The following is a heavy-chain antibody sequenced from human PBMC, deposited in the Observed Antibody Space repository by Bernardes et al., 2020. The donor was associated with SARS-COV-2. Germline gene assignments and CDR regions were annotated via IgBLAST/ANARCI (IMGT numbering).Heavy chain of an antibody. D-gene: IGHD2-2*02. CDR1: GFTFSSYS. V-gene: IGHV3-48*04. Sequence: GGSLRRSCAASGFTFSSYSMNWVRQAPGKGLEWVSYISSSSSTIYYADSVKGRFTISRDNAKNSLYLQMNSLRAEDTAVYYCARDSLDVVVPAAIPNWFDPWGQGTLVTVSS. CDR2: ISSSSSTI. CDR3: ARDSLDVVVPAAIPNWFDP. J-gene: IGHJ5*02.